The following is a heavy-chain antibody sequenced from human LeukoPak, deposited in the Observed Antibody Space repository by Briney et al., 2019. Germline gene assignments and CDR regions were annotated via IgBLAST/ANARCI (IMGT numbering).Heavy chain of an antibody. J-gene: IGHJ4*02. CDR3: AREKALMDHYDFSGYDWEY. CDR1: GYSISSGYY. Sequence: SETLSLTCTVSGYSISSGYYWGWIRQPPGKGLEWIGSIYHSGSTYYNPSLRGRVTISMDTSKNQISLTLTSVTAADTAVYYCAREKALMDHYDFSGYDWEYWGQGSLVIVSS. D-gene: IGHD3-22*01. CDR2: IYHSGST. V-gene: IGHV4-38-2*02.